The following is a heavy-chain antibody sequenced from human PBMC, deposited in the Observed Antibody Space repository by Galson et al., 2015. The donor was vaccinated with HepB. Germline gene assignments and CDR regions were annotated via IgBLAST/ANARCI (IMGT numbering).Heavy chain of an antibody. Sequence: QSGAEVKKPGESLKISCKGSGYSFTSYWIGWVRQMPGKGLEWMGIIYPGDSDTRYSPSFQGQVTISADKSISTAYLQWSSLKASDTAMYYCARGGTYYDILTGYYNNPYYFDYWGQGTLVTVSS. J-gene: IGHJ4*02. CDR2: IYPGDSDT. D-gene: IGHD3-9*01. CDR1: GYSFTSYW. CDR3: ARGGTYYDILTGYYNNPYYFDY. V-gene: IGHV5-51*03.